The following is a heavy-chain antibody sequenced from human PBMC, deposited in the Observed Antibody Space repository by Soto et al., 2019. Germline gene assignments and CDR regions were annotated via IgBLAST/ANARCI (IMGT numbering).Heavy chain of an antibody. CDR1: GAPSTTIA. CDR3: AKEAGDH. Sequence: QMQLVQSGAEVKSAGSPVKIPGKPSGAPSTTIALTWVRKAPGQGLEWIGGIIPIFGIKNVAQRFQGRVTINADESLTTAYMEMTSLRSDDTAVYYCAKEAGDHWGQGTLVTVSS. D-gene: IGHD3-10*01. J-gene: IGHJ4*02. CDR2: IIPIFGIK. V-gene: IGHV1-69*01.